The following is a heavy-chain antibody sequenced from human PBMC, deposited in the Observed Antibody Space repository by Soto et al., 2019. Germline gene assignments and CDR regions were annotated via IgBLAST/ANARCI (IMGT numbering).Heavy chain of an antibody. V-gene: IGHV4-61*01. CDR1: GGSVSSGSYY. D-gene: IGHD2-15*01. CDR3: ARGYCSRGSCYIDI. J-gene: IGHJ3*02. Sequence: PSETLSLTCTVSGGSVSSGSYYWSWIRQPPGKGLEWIGYIYYSGSTNYNPSLKSRVTISVDTSKNQFSLKLSSVTAADTAVYYCARGYCSRGSCYIDIWGQGTMVTVSS. CDR2: IYYSGST.